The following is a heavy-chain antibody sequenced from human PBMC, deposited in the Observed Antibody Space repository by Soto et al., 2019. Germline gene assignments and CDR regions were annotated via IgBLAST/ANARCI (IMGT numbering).Heavy chain of an antibody. J-gene: IGHJ4*02. CDR3: AKDFAGSGWYSLDY. D-gene: IGHD6-19*01. Sequence: PGGSLRHSCAASGFSFGDYTMHWVRQAPGKGLEWVSLIDWDGGSTYYADSVKGRFTISRDNSKNSLYLQMNSLRTEDTAFYYCAKDFAGSGWYSLDYWGQGTLVTVSS. CDR2: IDWDGGST. V-gene: IGHV3-43*01. CDR1: GFSFGDYT.